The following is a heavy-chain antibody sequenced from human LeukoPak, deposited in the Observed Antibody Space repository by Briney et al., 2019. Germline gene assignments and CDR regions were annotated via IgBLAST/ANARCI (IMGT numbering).Heavy chain of an antibody. CDR1: GFTFSSYG. D-gene: IGHD4-17*01. CDR3: AKFPSDYGDPYYYYYYMDV. Sequence: GGSLRHSCAASGFTFSSYGMSWVRQAPGKGLEWVSAISGSGGGTYYADSVKGRFTISRDNSKNTLYLQMNSLRAEDTAVYYCAKFPSDYGDPYYYYYYMDVWGKGTTVTISS. CDR2: ISGSGGGT. V-gene: IGHV3-23*01. J-gene: IGHJ6*03.